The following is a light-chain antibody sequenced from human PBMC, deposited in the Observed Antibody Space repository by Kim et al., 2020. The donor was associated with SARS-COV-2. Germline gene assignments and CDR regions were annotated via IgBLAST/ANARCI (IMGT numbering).Light chain of an antibody. J-gene: IGLJ1*01. CDR1: NIGNKN. CDR3: QVWDSSTYV. CDR2: RDF. Sequence: SYELTQPLSVSLALGQTARITCGGNNIGNKNVHWYQQKPGQAPLLVIYRDFNRPSGIPERFSGSNSGNTATLTISRAQAGDEADYYCQVWDSSTYVFGTG. V-gene: IGLV3-9*01.